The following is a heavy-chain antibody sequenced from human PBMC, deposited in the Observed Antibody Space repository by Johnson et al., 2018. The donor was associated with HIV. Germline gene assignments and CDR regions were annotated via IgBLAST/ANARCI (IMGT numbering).Heavy chain of an antibody. CDR3: GREWGMITFGGVTPRYAFAI. J-gene: IGHJ3*02. CDR2: ISYDGSNK. V-gene: IGHV3-30*04. Sequence: QMLLVESGGGVVQPGGSLRLSCAASGFTFSSYAMHWVRQAPGKGLEWVAVISYDGSNKYYADSVKGRFTITRDNSKHTLYLPMNSLRAEDTAVYYCGREWGMITFGGVTPRYAFAIWCQGTMVTVSP. CDR1: GFTFSSYA. D-gene: IGHD3-16*01.